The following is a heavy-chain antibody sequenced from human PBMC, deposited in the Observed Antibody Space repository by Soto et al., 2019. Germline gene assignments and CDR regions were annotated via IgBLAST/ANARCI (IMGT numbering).Heavy chain of an antibody. V-gene: IGHV3-21*04. CDR2: ISSSSSYI. CDR1: GFTFSSYS. J-gene: IGHJ4*02. Sequence: GGSLRLSCAASGFTFSSYSMNWVRQAPGKGLEWVSSISSSSSYIYYADSVKGRFTISRDNAKNSVYLQMNSLRAEDTAIYYCANELVPSNYRSSFFWGQGTLVTVSS. CDR3: ANELVPSNYRSSFF. D-gene: IGHD4-4*01.